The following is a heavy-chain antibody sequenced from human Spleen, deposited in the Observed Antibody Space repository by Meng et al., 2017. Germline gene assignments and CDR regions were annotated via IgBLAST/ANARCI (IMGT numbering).Heavy chain of an antibody. V-gene: IGHV3-23*01. Sequence: GESLKISCAASGFTFSSYAMSWVRQAPGKGLEWVSAISGSGGSTYYADSVKGRFTMSRDNAKNSLYLQMNSLRAEDTAVYYCARDLYSYEVPAAMPTLGYWGQGTLVTVSS. D-gene: IGHD2-2*01. CDR3: ARDLYSYEVPAAMPTLGY. CDR2: ISGSGGST. J-gene: IGHJ4*02. CDR1: GFTFSSYA.